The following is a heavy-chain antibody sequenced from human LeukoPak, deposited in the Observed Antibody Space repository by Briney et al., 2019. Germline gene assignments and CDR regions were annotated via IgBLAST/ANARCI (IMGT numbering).Heavy chain of an antibody. CDR1: GGSISSGDYY. Sequence: SETLSLTCTVSGGSISSGDYYWRWIRQPPGKGLEWIGYIYYSGSTYYNPSLKSRVTISVDTTKNQFFLKLSSETAADTAVYYCARDMGTTVTLDYWGQGTLVTVSS. V-gene: IGHV4-30-4*01. CDR2: IYYSGST. D-gene: IGHD4-17*01. CDR3: ARDMGTTVTLDY. J-gene: IGHJ4*02.